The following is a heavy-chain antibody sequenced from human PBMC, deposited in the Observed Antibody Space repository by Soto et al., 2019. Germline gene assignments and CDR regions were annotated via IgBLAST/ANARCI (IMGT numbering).Heavy chain of an antibody. CDR1: GGTFSSYA. CDR2: IIPIFGTA. CDR3: ARDQGGATLY. D-gene: IGHD1-26*01. J-gene: IGHJ4*02. Sequence: HVQLVQSGAEVKKPGSSVKVSCKASGGTFSSYAINWVRQAPGQGLEWMGGIIPIFGTANYAQKFQGRVTITADKSTSAAYMEVISLGSEDTAVYCCARDQGGATLYWGQGTLVTVSS. V-gene: IGHV1-69*06.